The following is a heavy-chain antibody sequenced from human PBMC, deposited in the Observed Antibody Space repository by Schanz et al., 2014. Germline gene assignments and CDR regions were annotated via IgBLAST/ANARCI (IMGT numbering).Heavy chain of an antibody. CDR3: VRVPSRDVSFDL. CDR1: GYTFRHYG. V-gene: IGHV1-18*04. J-gene: IGHJ2*01. CDR2: ISGYNGNT. Sequence: QVQLVQSGAEVKKPGASVKVSCEASGYTFRHYGISWLRQAPGQWLEWMGYISGYNGNTNYAPKVQDRVTMTTDTATSAAYIELRSLRSDDTARYYCVRVPSRDVSFDLWGRGTLVTVSS. D-gene: IGHD3-16*01.